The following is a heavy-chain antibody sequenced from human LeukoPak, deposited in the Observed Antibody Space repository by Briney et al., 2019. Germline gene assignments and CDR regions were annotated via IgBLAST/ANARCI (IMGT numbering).Heavy chain of an antibody. CDR1: GYSFTSYW. V-gene: IGHV5-51*01. CDR3: ARLRRGCSSTSCFFGY. J-gene: IGHJ4*02. D-gene: IGHD2-2*01. Sequence: GESLKISCKGPGYSFTSYWIGWVRQMPGKGLEWMGIIYPGDSDTRYSPSFQGQVTISADKSISTAYLQWSSLKASDTAMYYCARLRRGCSSTSCFFGYWGQGTLVTVSS. CDR2: IYPGDSDT.